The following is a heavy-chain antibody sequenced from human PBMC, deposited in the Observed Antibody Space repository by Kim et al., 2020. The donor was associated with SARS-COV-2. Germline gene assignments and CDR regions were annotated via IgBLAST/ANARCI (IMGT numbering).Heavy chain of an antibody. J-gene: IGHJ4*02. CDR2: ISSSSSYT. D-gene: IGHD6-6*01. Sequence: GGSLRLSCAASGFTFSDYYMSWIRQAPGKGLEWVSYISSSSSYTNYADSVKGRFTISRDNAKNSLYLQMNSLRAEDTAVYYCASQPMYSSSSGFDYWGQGTLVTVSS. V-gene: IGHV3-11*06. CDR1: GFTFSDYY. CDR3: ASQPMYSSSSGFDY.